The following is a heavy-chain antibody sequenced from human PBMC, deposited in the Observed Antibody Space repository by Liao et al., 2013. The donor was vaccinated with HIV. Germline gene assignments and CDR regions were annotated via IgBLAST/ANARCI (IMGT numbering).Heavy chain of an antibody. CDR1: GGSFSGYY. V-gene: IGHV4-34*01. CDR3: ARSGQWLVPXAFDY. CDR2: INHSGST. D-gene: IGHD6-19*01. J-gene: IGHJ4*02. Sequence: QVQLQQWGAGLLKPSETLSLTCAVYGGSFSGYYWSWIRQPPGKGLEWIGEINHSGSTNYNPSLKSRVTISVDTSKNQFSLKLSSVTAADTAVYYCARSGQWLVPXAFDYWAREPWSPSPQ.